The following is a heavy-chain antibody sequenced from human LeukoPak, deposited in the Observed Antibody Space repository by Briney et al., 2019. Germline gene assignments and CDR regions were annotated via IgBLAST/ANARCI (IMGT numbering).Heavy chain of an antibody. V-gene: IGHV4-39*07. D-gene: IGHD6-13*01. CDR2: LFHGGST. J-gene: IGHJ4*02. Sequence: SETLSLTCSVSGDSISSNTYYWGWIRQPPGKGLEWIATLFHGGSTNYNPSLKSRVTISVDTSKNQFSLKLSSVTAADTAVYYCARGLSAAPPGRYWGQGTLVTVSS. CDR3: ARGLSAAPPGRY. CDR1: GDSISSNTYY.